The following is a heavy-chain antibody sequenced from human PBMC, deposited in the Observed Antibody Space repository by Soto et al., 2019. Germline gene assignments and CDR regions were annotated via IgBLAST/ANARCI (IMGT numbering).Heavy chain of an antibody. Sequence: WTWIRQHPEKGLEFIGYIYYTGSTFYGPSLRSRVSISLDTSKNLFSLSLTSVNGADTAVYYCAASQNFGSCSGGSCYGNWGQGTLVTVSS. D-gene: IGHD2-15*01. CDR3: AASQNFGSCSGGSCYGN. V-gene: IGHV4-31*02. J-gene: IGHJ4*02. CDR2: IYYTGST.